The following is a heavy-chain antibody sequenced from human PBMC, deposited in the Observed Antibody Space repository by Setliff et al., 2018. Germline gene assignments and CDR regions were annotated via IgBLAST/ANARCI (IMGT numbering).Heavy chain of an antibody. Sequence: SETLSLTCAASGGTFSDYYWTWIRQPPGKGLEWIGQINYGGDTIYNPSFKSRVIVSEDTAKNHFSLTMTSVTAADTALYFCARGFPVTSYRSHYYMDVWGEGTTVTVSS. CDR1: GGTFSDYY. D-gene: IGHD4-4*01. V-gene: IGHV4-34*01. CDR3: ARGFPVTSYRSHYYMDV. J-gene: IGHJ6*03. CDR2: INYGGDT.